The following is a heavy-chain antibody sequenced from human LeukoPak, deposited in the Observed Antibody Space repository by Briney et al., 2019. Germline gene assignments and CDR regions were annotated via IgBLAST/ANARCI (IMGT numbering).Heavy chain of an antibody. D-gene: IGHD6-13*01. CDR3: ARTRYSSSWYLNYYYYGMDV. CDR2: MNPNSGNT. V-gene: IGHV1-8*01. J-gene: IGHJ6*02. Sequence: ASVKVSCKASGYTFTSYDINWVRQATGQGLEWMVWMNPNSGNTGYAQKFQGRVTMTRNTSISTAYMELSSLRSEDTAVYYCARTRYSSSWYLNYYYYGMDVWGQGTTVTVSS. CDR1: GYTFTSYD.